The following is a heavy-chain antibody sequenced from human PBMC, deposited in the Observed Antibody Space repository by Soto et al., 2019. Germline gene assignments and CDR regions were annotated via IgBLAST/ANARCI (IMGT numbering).Heavy chain of an antibody. V-gene: IGHV1-69*06. J-gene: IGHJ5*02. CDR3: ARDRTDSGYYTNWLDP. CDR2: IIPIFGTT. D-gene: IGHD3-22*01. Sequence: QVHVMQSGAEVKKPGSSVKVSCKASGGTFGSDAITWVRQAPGQGLEWVGRIIPIFGTTNYAQNLQGRVTISADKSTLTSYMELHSLTSDDTALYYCARDRTDSGYYTNWLDPWGQGTQVTVSS. CDR1: GGTFGSDA.